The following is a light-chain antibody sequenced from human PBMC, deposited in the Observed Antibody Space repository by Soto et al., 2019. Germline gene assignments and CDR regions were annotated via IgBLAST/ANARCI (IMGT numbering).Light chain of an antibody. J-gene: IGKJ1*01. V-gene: IGKV2-40*01. CDR1: QSLLHGDDGNTY. CDR2: TAS. Sequence: DIVMTQTPISLPVIPGESASISCRSSQSLLHGDDGNTYLDWYLQKPGQSPQLLIYTASYRASGVPDRVSGSGSGTDFTLKISRVEAEDVGVYYCMQRLEFPWTFGQGTKVEI. CDR3: MQRLEFPWT.